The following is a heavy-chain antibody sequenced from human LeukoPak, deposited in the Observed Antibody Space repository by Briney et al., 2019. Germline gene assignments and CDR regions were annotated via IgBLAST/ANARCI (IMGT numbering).Heavy chain of an antibody. CDR1: GFTFSSYW. CDR3: AREQWLVDYYYYGMDV. CDR2: IKQDGSEK. J-gene: IGHJ6*02. V-gene: IGHV3-7*01. Sequence: GGSLRLSCAASGFTFSSYWMSWVRQAPGKGLEWVANIKQDGSEKYYVDSVKGRFTISRDNAKNSLYLQMYSLRAEDTAVYYCAREQWLVDYYYYGMDVWGQGTTVTVSS. D-gene: IGHD6-19*01.